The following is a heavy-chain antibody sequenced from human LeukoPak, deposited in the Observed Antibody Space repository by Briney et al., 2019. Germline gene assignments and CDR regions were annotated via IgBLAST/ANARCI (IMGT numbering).Heavy chain of an antibody. CDR1: GSSISSYY. Sequence: SETLSLTCTVSGSSISSYYWSWIRQPPGKGLEWIGYIYYSGSTNYNPSLKSRVTISVDTSKNQFSLKLSSVTAADTAVYYCARDQYGLNYFDYWGQGTLVTVSS. V-gene: IGHV4-59*01. D-gene: IGHD4-17*01. CDR3: ARDQYGLNYFDY. J-gene: IGHJ4*02. CDR2: IYYSGST.